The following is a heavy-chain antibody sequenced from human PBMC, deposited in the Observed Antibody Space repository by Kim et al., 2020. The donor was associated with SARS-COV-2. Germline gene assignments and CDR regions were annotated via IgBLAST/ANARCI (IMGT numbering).Heavy chain of an antibody. CDR3: AKAVSNEGIAATGLDC. D-gene: IGHD6-13*01. Sequence: GGSLRLSCAASGFTFSNYAMTWVRQAPGKGLEWVSTISHNGDATYYVDSVKGRFTVSRDNSKNTLFLQMHSLRAEDTAIYYCAKAVSNEGIAATGLDCWGQGTLVTVSS. CDR2: ISHNGDAT. V-gene: IGHV3-23*01. J-gene: IGHJ4*02. CDR1: GFTFSNYA.